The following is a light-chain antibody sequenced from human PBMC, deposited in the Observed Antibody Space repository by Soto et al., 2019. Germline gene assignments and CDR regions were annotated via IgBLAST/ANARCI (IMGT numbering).Light chain of an antibody. CDR3: QQYGSSPST. CDR1: QSVSSSY. V-gene: IGKV3-20*01. J-gene: IGKJ5*01. Sequence: EIVMTQSPATLSVSPGEIATLSFRASQSVSSSYLAWYQQKPGQAPRLLIYGASSRATGIPDRFSGSGSGTDFTLTIIRLEPEDFAVYYCQQYGSSPSTFGQGTRLEIK. CDR2: GAS.